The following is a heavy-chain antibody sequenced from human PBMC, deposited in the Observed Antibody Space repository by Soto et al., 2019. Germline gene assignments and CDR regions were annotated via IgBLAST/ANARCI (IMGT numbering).Heavy chain of an antibody. CDR2: ISYDGSNT. Sequence: QVQLVESGGGVVQPGRSLRLSCVASGFTFSSYGMHWVRQAPGKGLEWVAIISYDGSNTYYADSVKGRFTISRDNSKNTLYLQRNSLRAEDTSVYYCAKEGGLSGSYYNSSSYYFDYWGQGTLVTVSS. CDR3: AKEGGLSGSYYNSSSYYFDY. CDR1: GFTFSSYG. D-gene: IGHD1-26*01. V-gene: IGHV3-30*18. J-gene: IGHJ4*02.